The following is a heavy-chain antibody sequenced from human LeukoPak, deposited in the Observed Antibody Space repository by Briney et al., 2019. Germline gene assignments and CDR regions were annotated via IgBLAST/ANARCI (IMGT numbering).Heavy chain of an antibody. J-gene: IGHJ4*02. CDR3: VRDPRIMITFGGVIVPCYFDY. V-gene: IGHV3-30*01. CDR1: GFTFSSYA. Sequence: GGSLRLSCAASGFTFSSYAMPWVRQAPGKGLEWVAVISYDGSNKYYADSVKGRFTISRDNSKNTLYLQMNSLRAEDTAVYYCVRDPRIMITFGGVIVPCYFDYWGQRTLVTVSS. D-gene: IGHD3-16*02. CDR2: ISYDGSNK.